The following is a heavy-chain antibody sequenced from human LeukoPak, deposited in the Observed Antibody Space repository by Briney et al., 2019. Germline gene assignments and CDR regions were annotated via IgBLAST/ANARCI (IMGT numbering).Heavy chain of an antibody. V-gene: IGHV4-61*01. D-gene: IGHD4-17*01. CDR2: IYYTRGT. Sequence: SETLSLTCTVSGASVSSGYYFWTWIRQPPGKGLEWIGNIYYTRGTNYNPSLKSRVTTLVDTSKNQFSLKLSSVTAADTAVYYCARDQAVTDYFDYWGQGTLVTVSS. J-gene: IGHJ4*02. CDR1: GASVSSGYYF. CDR3: ARDQAVTDYFDY.